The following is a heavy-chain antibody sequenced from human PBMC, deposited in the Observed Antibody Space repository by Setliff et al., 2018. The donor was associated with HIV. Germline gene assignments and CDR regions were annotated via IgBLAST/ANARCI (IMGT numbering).Heavy chain of an antibody. CDR1: GGSISGYY. D-gene: IGHD3-22*01. J-gene: IGHJ4*02. CDR2: INHSGST. Sequence: SETLSLTCDVYGGSISGYYWSWIRQPPGKGLEWIGKINHSGSTNYNPSLKSRVTISVDTSRNQFSLKLNSVTAADTAVYYCARVGYYDSSFDYWGQGTLVTVSS. V-gene: IGHV4-34*01. CDR3: ARVGYYDSSFDY.